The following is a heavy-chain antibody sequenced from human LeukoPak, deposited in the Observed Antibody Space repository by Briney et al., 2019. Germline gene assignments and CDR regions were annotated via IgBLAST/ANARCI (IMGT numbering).Heavy chain of an antibody. J-gene: IGHJ3*02. D-gene: IGHD1-26*01. Sequence: GGSPRLSCAASGCTFSLHNMNWVRQAPGKGLEWLSYISGSSSTIYYADSVKGRFTISRDNAENSLYLQMNSLRAEDTAVYYCARFLTYRDYVFDIWGQGTMVTVSS. V-gene: IGHV3-48*01. CDR1: GCTFSLHN. CDR2: ISGSSSTI. CDR3: ARFLTYRDYVFDI.